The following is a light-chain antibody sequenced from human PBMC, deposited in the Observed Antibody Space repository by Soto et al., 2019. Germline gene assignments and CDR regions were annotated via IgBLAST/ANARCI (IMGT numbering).Light chain of an antibody. Sequence: QSALTQPASVSGSPGQSITISCTGTSSDVGGYNYVSWYQQHPGKAPKLMIYDVSNRSSGVSNRFSGSKSGNTASLTISGLQAEDEDDYSCSSYTSFNTVVFGGGTKLTVL. CDR3: SSYTSFNTVV. CDR1: SSDVGGYNY. CDR2: DVS. J-gene: IGLJ2*01. V-gene: IGLV2-14*03.